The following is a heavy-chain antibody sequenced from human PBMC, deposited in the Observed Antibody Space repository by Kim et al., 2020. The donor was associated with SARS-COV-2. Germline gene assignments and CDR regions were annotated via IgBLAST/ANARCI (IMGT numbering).Heavy chain of an antibody. CDR2: IHTKTGMP. J-gene: IGHJ4*02. V-gene: IGHV7-4-1*02. CDR3: AKDSRRDYYFDY. CDR1: GYTFTRYA. D-gene: IGHD2-15*01. Sequence: ASVKVSCKTSGYTFTRYAVHWVRQAPGQGLELMGWIHTKTGMPNYAQGFYGRFVISLDTSVSTAYLQISGLNAADTAVYFCAKDSRRDYYFDYWGQGSL.